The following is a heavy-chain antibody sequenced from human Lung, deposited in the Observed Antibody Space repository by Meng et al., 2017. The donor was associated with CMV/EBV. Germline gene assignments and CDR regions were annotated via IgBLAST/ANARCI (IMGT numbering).Heavy chain of an antibody. D-gene: IGHD2-21*01. Sequence: SXTXSLXCTVSGGSISSGGYYWSWIRQHPGKGLEWIGYIYYSGSTYYNPSLKSRVTISVDTSKNQFSLKLSSVTAADTAVYYCARGGEPYCGGDCSPGSFQXWGXGTLFTVFS. CDR2: IYYSGST. CDR1: GGSISSGGYY. V-gene: IGHV4-31*03. CDR3: ARGGEPYCGGDCSPGSFQX. J-gene: IGHJ1*01.